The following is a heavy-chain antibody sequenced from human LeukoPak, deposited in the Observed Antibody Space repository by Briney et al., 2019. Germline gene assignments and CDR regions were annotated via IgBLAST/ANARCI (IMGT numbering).Heavy chain of an antibody. CDR2: IYSGGNT. CDR3: ARNNGGREVVGDWFDP. D-gene: IGHD1-26*01. CDR1: GLTVNSNY. Sequence: GGSLRLSCAASGLTVNSNYMTWVRQAPGKGLEWVSVIYSGGNTYYADSVKGRFTISRDNSKNTLYLQMNSLGAEDTAVYYCARNNGGREVVGDWFDPWGQGTLVTVSS. J-gene: IGHJ5*02. V-gene: IGHV3-53*01.